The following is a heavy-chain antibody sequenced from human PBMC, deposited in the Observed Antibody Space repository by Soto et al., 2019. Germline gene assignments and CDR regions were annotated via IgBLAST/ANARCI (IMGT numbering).Heavy chain of an antibody. CDR3: ARTHCSGNSCYFFDL. J-gene: IGHJ4*02. Sequence: GGSLRLSCAAPGFTINSNYMSWVRQAPGKGLEWVSVIYSGGNTYYTDSVKDRFIISRDNSKNTLYLQMNSLRVEDTAVYYCARTHCSGNSCYFFDLWGRGALVTVSS. CDR2: IYSGGNT. CDR1: GFTINSNY. V-gene: IGHV3-66*01. D-gene: IGHD2-15*01.